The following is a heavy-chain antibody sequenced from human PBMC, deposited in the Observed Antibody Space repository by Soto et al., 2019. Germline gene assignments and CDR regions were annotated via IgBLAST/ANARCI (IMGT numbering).Heavy chain of an antibody. Sequence: PSETLCITCIVSGGSISSGDYCWRWIRQPPGKGLEWIGYIYYRGSTYYNPSLKSRVTISVDTSKNQFSLKLSSVTAADTAVYYCARSNWNYGRGFDYWGQGTLVTVSS. V-gene: IGHV4-30-4*01. D-gene: IGHD1-7*01. CDR1: GGSISSGDYC. CDR3: ARSNWNYGRGFDY. CDR2: IYYRGST. J-gene: IGHJ4*02.